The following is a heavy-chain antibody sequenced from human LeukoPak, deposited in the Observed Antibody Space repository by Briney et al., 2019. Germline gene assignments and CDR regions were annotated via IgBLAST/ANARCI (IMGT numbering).Heavy chain of an antibody. CDR2: IYYGGST. CDR3: AREVGYCRSSSCKYYFDF. V-gene: IGHV4-30-4*01. Sequence: SQTLSLTCTVSGGSINSGDYYWSWIRQPPGKDLEWIGYIYYGGSTYYNPSLKSRVTISEDTSKNQFSLKVSSVTAADTAVYFCAREVGYCRSSSCKYYFDFWGQGTLVTVSS. CDR1: GGSINSGDYY. D-gene: IGHD2-2*01. J-gene: IGHJ4*02.